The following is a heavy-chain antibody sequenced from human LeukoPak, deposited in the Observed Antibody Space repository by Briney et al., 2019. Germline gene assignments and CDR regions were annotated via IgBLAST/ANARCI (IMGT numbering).Heavy chain of an antibody. Sequence: ASVKVSCKASGYTFTGYYIHWVRQAPGQGLEWMGWINPNSGGTNYAQKFQGRVTMTRDTSISTAYMELSRLRSDDTAVYYCARLPELPGFGDYWGPGTLVTVSS. CDR2: INPNSGGT. D-gene: IGHD3-10*01. CDR1: GYTFTGYY. CDR3: ARLPELPGFGDY. V-gene: IGHV1-2*02. J-gene: IGHJ4*02.